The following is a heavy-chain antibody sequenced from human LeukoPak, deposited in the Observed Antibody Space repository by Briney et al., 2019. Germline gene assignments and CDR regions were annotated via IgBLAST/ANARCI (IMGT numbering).Heavy chain of an antibody. D-gene: IGHD3-10*01. CDR3: ASSRLAGYGSG. CDR2: ISSSSSYI. CDR1: GFTFSSYS. V-gene: IGHV3-21*01. J-gene: IGHJ4*02. Sequence: GGSLRLSCAASGFTFSSYSMNWVRQAPGKGLEWVSSISSSSSYIYYADSVKGRFTISRDNAKNSPYLQMNSLRAEDTAVYYCASSRLAGYGSGWGQGTLVTVSS.